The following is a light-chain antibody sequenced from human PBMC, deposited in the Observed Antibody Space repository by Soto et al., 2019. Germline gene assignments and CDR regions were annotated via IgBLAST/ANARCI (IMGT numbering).Light chain of an antibody. V-gene: IGKV1-27*01. CDR3: QKCDSAPWT. CDR1: QGIRNY. Sequence: DIQMTQSPSSLSASVGDRVTITCRASQGIRNYLAWYQQKPGEVPKLLIFAASTLQSGVPSRFSGGGSGIDFTLIISSLQPEDVATYYCQKCDSAPWTFGQGTKVDIK. J-gene: IGKJ1*01. CDR2: AAS.